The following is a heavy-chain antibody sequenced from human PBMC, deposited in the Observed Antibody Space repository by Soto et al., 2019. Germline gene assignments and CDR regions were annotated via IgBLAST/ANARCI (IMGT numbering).Heavy chain of an antibody. CDR2: ISSSSSYI. CDR1: GFTFSSYS. V-gene: IGHV3-21*01. D-gene: IGHD6-6*01. Sequence: EVQLVESGGGLVKPGGSLRLSCAASGFTFSSYSMNWVRQAPGKGLEWVSSISSSSSYIYYADSVKGRFTISRDNAKNSLYLKMNSRRAEDRAVYYCARDGLGSTSHSYSGMDVWGQGTRSPSP. CDR3: ARDGLGSTSHSYSGMDV. J-gene: IGHJ6*02.